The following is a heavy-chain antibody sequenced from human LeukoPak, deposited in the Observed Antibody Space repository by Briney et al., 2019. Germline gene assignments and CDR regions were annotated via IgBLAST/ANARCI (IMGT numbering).Heavy chain of an antibody. V-gene: IGHV4-4*07. CDR2: IYTSGST. J-gene: IGHJ6*03. D-gene: IGHD2-2*01. Sequence: SETLSLTXTVSGGSISSYYWSWIRQPAGKGLEWIGRIYTSGSTNYNPSLKSRVTMSVDTSKNQFSLKLSSVTAADTAVYYCARVGNIVVGDYYYMDVWGKGTTVTVSS. CDR3: ARVGNIVVGDYYYMDV. CDR1: GGSISSYY.